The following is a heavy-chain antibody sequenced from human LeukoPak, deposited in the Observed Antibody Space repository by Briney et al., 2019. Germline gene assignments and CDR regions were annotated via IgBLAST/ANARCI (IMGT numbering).Heavy chain of an antibody. CDR3: ARHRLPGPLHDFDY. Sequence: SETLSLTCSVSGDSSDSSFYYWGWLRQPPGKGLEWIGSIYYSGDTYYNASLKRRVTMSVDTPKNPFSLNLRAVTAADTAVYYCARHRLPGPLHDFDYWGQGTLVTVSS. V-gene: IGHV4-39*01. D-gene: IGHD5-24*01. CDR2: IYYSGDT. CDR1: GDSSDSSFYY. J-gene: IGHJ4*02.